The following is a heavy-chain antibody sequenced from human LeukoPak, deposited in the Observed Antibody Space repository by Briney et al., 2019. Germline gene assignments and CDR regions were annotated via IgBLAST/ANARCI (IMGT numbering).Heavy chain of an antibody. CDR3: ARPDYSSGWYYFDY. Sequence: SETLSLTCTVSGGSISSYYWSWIRQPPGKGLEWIGYISYSGTTNYNPSLKSRVTISVDTSKNQFSLKLSSVTAADTAVYYCARPDYSSGWYYFDYWGQGTLVTVSS. D-gene: IGHD6-19*01. CDR2: ISYSGTT. J-gene: IGHJ4*02. V-gene: IGHV4-59*08. CDR1: GGSISSYY.